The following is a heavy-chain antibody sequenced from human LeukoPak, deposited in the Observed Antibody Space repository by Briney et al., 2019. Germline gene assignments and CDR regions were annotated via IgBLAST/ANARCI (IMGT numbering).Heavy chain of an antibody. V-gene: IGHV3-7*01. CDR2: KKEDGGQI. J-gene: IGHJ4*02. CDR3: ARDAGIAVAGTVGHFDY. CDR1: GFTFSRYW. D-gene: IGHD6-19*01. Sequence: GGSLRLSCAASGFTFSRYWMSWVRQAPGKGLEWVANKKEDGGQIHYVDSVMGRFTISRDNAKSSLYLQMNSLRAEDTAEYYCARDAGIAVAGTVGHFDYWGQGALVTVSS.